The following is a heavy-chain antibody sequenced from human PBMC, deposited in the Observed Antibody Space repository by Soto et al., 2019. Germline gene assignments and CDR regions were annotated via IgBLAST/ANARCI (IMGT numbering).Heavy chain of an antibody. Sequence: PGESLKISCKGSGYSFTSYWIGWVRQMPGTGLEWMGIIYPGDSDTRYSASFQGQVNISADKSIRSAYLQCSSLKASDTALYHCPRPADSSSWSGGRWLDTWGQRTLVTAAS. J-gene: IGHJ5*02. CDR2: IYPGDSDT. V-gene: IGHV5-51*01. CDR3: PRPADSSSWSGGRWLDT. D-gene: IGHD6-13*01. CDR1: GYSFTSYW.